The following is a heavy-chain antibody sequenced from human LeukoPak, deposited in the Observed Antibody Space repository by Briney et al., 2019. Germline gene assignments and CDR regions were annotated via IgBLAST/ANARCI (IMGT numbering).Heavy chain of an antibody. CDR1: GFTFSSHW. Sequence: GGSLRLSCAASGFTFSSHWMSWVRQAPGKGLEWVANINQDGSEKYYVDSVKGRFIISRDNAKNSLHLQMNSLRAEDTAVYYCARDHTAAGIIFDNWGQGALVTVSS. CDR3: ARDHTAAGIIFDN. CDR2: INQDGSEK. V-gene: IGHV3-7*01. J-gene: IGHJ4*02. D-gene: IGHD5-18*01.